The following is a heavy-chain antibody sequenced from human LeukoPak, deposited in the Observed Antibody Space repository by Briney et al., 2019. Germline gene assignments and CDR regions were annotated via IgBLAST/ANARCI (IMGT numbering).Heavy chain of an antibody. CDR3: ARYHYYDSSGYQNWFDP. CDR1: GGSISSSNW. CDR2: IYHSGST. J-gene: IGHJ5*02. V-gene: IGHV4-4*02. Sequence: SETLSLTCAVSGGSISSSNWRSWVRQPPGKGLEWIGEIYHSGSTNYNPSLKSRVTISVDKSKNQFSLKLSSVTAADTAVYYCARYHYYDSSGYQNWFDPWGQGTLVTVSS. D-gene: IGHD3-22*01.